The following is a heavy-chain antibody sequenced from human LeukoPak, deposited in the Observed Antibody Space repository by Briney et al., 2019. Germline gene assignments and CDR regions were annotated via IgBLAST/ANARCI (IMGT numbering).Heavy chain of an antibody. Sequence: GGSLRLSCAASGFTLSGYWMSWVRPAPGKGLEWVVNIKQDGSGKYFVDSVKGRFTISRDNAKNSLFLQMISLRAEDTAVYYGARGRAGNYWGQGTLVTVSS. CDR2: IKQDGSGK. CDR3: ARGRAGNY. V-gene: IGHV3-7*04. D-gene: IGHD3-10*01. J-gene: IGHJ4*02. CDR1: GFTLSGYW.